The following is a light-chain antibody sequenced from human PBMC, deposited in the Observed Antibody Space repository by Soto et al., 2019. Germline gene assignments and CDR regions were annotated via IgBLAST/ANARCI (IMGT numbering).Light chain of an antibody. CDR3: QQYNNWSYT. CDR1: QSVSSN. J-gene: IGKJ2*01. Sequence: EIVMTQSPATLSVSPGERATLSCRASQSVSSNLAWYQQKPGPAPRLLIYGASTRATGIPARFSGSGSGTEFTLTISSLQSEDVAVYYCQQYNNWSYTFGQGTKLEIK. V-gene: IGKV3-15*01. CDR2: GAS.